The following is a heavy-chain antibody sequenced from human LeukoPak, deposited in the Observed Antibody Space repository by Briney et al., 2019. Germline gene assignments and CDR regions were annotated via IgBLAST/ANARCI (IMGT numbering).Heavy chain of an antibody. Sequence: GRSLRLSCAASGFTFSSYWMSWVRQAPGKGLEWVANIKQDGSEKYYVDSVKGRFTISRDNAKNSLYLQMNSLRAEDTAVYYCARVRGVGYMDVWGKGTTVTVSS. D-gene: IGHD3-10*01. CDR2: IKQDGSEK. J-gene: IGHJ6*03. CDR1: GFTFSSYW. CDR3: ARVRGVGYMDV. V-gene: IGHV3-7*01.